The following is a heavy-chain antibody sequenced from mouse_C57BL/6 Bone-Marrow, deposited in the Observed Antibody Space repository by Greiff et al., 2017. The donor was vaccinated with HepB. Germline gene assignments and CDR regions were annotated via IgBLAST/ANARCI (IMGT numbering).Heavy chain of an antibody. D-gene: IGHD2-5*01. J-gene: IGHJ3*01. Sequence: QVQLQQSGPELVKPGASVKISCKASGYAFSSSWMNWVKQRPGKGLEWIGRIYPGDGDTNYNGKFKGKATLTADKSSSTAYMQLSSLTSEDSAVYFCARQRTYDSNYAGFAYWGQGTLVTVSA. CDR2: IYPGDGDT. CDR1: GYAFSSSW. CDR3: ARQRTYDSNYAGFAY. V-gene: IGHV1-82*01.